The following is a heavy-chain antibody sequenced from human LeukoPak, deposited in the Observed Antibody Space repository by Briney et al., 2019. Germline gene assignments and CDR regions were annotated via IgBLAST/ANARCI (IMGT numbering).Heavy chain of an antibody. CDR1: GGSVSSSGYS. Sequence: SETLSLTCTVSGGSVSSSGYSWGWVRQPPGKGLEWIGSISYSGSTSYTPSLKSRVTISVDTSKNQFSLKMSSVTAADTAVYFCVRDLEHFDIDYWGQGALVTVSS. CDR3: VRDLEHFDIDY. CDR2: ISYSGST. V-gene: IGHV4-39*07. J-gene: IGHJ4*02. D-gene: IGHD1/OR15-1a*01.